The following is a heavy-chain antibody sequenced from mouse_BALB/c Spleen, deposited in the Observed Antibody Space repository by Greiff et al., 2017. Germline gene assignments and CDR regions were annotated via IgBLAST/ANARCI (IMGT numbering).Heavy chain of an antibody. CDR2: ISSGGSYT. Sequence: EVLLVESGGDLVKSGGSLKLSCAASGFTFSSYGMSWVRQTPDKRLEWVATISSGGSYTYYPDSVKGRFTISRDNAKNTLYLQMSSLKSEDTAMYYCAREEFAYWGQGTLVTVSA. V-gene: IGHV5-6*01. J-gene: IGHJ3*01. CDR3: AREEFAY. CDR1: GFTFSSYG.